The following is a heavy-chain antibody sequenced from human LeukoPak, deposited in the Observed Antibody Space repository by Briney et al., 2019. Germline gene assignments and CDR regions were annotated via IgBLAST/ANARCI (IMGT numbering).Heavy chain of an antibody. CDR3: ARGRYCSSTSGCNWFDP. J-gene: IGHJ5*02. Sequence: ASVKVSCKASGGTFSSYAINWVRQATGQGLEWMGWMNPNSGNTGYAQKFQGRVTITRNTSISTAYMELSSLRSEDTAVYYCARGRYCSSTSGCNWFDPWGQGTLVTVSS. CDR2: MNPNSGNT. V-gene: IGHV1-8*03. D-gene: IGHD2-2*01. CDR1: GGTFSSYA.